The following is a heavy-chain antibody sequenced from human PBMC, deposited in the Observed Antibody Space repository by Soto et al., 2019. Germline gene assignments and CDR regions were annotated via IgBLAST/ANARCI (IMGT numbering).Heavy chain of an antibody. V-gene: IGHV1-2*02. D-gene: IGHD6-19*01. CDR2: INPNSGGT. CDR1: GYTFTGYY. Sequence: ASVKVSCKXSGYTFTGYYMHWVRQAPGQGLEWMGWINPNSGGTNYAQKFQGRVTMTRDTSISTAYMELSRLRSDDTAVYYCAREVGIAVAGTTRHWFDPWGQGTLVTSPQ. CDR3: AREVGIAVAGTTRHWFDP. J-gene: IGHJ5*02.